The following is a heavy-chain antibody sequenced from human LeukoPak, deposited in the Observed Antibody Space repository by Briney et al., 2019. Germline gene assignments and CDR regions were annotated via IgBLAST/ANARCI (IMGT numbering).Heavy chain of an antibody. D-gene: IGHD3-3*01. Sequence: SQTLSLTCTVSGGSISSGDYYWSWIRQPPGKGLEWIGHIYYSGSTYYNPSLKSRVTISVDTSKNQFSLKLSSVTAADTAVYYCARGGSYDFWSGYSYRPNIWYFGLWGRGTLVTVSS. V-gene: IGHV4-30-4*01. J-gene: IGHJ2*01. CDR2: IYYSGST. CDR1: GGSISSGDYY. CDR3: ARGGSYDFWSGYSYRPNIWYFGL.